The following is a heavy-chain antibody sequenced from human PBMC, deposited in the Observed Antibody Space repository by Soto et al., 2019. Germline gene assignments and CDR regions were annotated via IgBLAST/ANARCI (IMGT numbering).Heavy chain of an antibody. CDR3: ARRGYSSNYYYYYYGMDV. J-gene: IGHJ6*02. CDR2: IWYDGSNK. Sequence: GGSLILSCAASGFTFSSYGMHWVRQAPGKGLEWVAVIWYDGSNKYYADSVKGRFTISRDNSKNTLYLQMNSLRAEDTAVYYCARRGYSSNYYYYYYGMDVWGQGTTVTVSS. CDR1: GFTFSSYG. V-gene: IGHV3-33*01. D-gene: IGHD5-18*01.